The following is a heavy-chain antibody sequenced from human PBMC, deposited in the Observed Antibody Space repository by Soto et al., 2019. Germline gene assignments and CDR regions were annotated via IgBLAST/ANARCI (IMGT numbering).Heavy chain of an antibody. CDR3: ASVSMAPHAGIVHYDY. J-gene: IGHJ4*01. D-gene: IGHD6-13*01. CDR1: GYTFASYT. Sequence: ASVRVSCKASGYTFASYTLHWVRQAPGQRFEWLGWISAGNGNTKSSQKFQDRVTFDRSTSASTVSMEHKSLRSEDTAIYYCASVSMAPHAGIVHYDYWGQGSLVTVCS. CDR2: ISAGNGNT. V-gene: IGHV1-3*01.